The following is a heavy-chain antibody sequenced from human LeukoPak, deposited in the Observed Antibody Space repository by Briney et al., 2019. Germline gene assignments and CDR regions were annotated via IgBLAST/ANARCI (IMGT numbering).Heavy chain of an antibody. Sequence: SETLSLTCTVSGGSISSYYWSWIRQPPGKGLEWIGYIYYSGSTNYNPSLKSRVTISVDTSKNQFSLKLSSVTAADTAVYYCARQGRSVYGDLDYWGQGTLVTVSS. CDR1: GGSISSYY. J-gene: IGHJ4*02. CDR3: ARQGRSVYGDLDY. V-gene: IGHV4-59*08. CDR2: IYYSGST. D-gene: IGHD4-17*01.